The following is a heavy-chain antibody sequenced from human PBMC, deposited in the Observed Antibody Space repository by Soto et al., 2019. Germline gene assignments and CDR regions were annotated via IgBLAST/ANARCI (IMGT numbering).Heavy chain of an antibody. CDR3: ARTSSNETVHYYGMDV. CDR1: GFAFRDYE. V-gene: IGHV3-48*03. D-gene: IGHD4-4*01. CDR2: ISSGAFTI. Sequence: GGSLRLSCIWSGFAFRDYEMNWVRQAPGKGLEWVAYISSGAFTIYYADSVRGRFTVSRDNAKNSLYLQMNSLRDEDAAVYYCARTSSNETVHYYGMDVWGQGTTVTVSS. J-gene: IGHJ6*02.